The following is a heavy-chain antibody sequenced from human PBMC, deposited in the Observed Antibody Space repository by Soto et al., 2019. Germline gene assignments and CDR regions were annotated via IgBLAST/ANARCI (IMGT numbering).Heavy chain of an antibody. CDR3: ARYQGIAVAGTYYYGMDV. D-gene: IGHD6-19*01. Sequence: QVQLVQSGAEVKKPGSSVKVSCKASGGTFSSYAISWVRQAPGQGLEWMGGIIPIFGTANYAQKFQGRVTITADESTSTAYMELSSLRSEDTAVYYCARYQGIAVAGTYYYGMDVWGQGTTVTVSS. CDR2: IIPIFGTA. J-gene: IGHJ6*02. CDR1: GGTFSSYA. V-gene: IGHV1-69*01.